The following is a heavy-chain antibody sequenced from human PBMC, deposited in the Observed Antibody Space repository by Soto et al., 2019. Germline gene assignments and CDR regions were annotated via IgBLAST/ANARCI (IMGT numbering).Heavy chain of an antibody. D-gene: IGHD2-15*01. CDR3: ARDVYCSGGSCYFDYYGMDV. J-gene: IGHJ6*02. Sequence: ASVKVSCKASGYTFTSYGISWVRQAPGQGLEWMGWISAYNGNTNYAQKLQGRVTMTTDTSTSTAYMERRSLRSDDTAVYYCARDVYCSGGSCYFDYYGMDVWGQGTTVTVSS. V-gene: IGHV1-18*01. CDR2: ISAYNGNT. CDR1: GYTFTSYG.